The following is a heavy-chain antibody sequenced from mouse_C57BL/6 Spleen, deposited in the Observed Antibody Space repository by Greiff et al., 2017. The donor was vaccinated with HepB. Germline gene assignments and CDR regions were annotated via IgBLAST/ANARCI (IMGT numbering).Heavy chain of an antibody. V-gene: IGHV1-59*01. Sequence: QVQLQQPGAELVRPGTSVKLSCKASGYTFTSYWMHWVKQRPGQGLEWIGVIDPSDSYTNYNQKFKGKATLTVDTSSSTAYMQRSSLTSEDSAVYYCARDSSGPAWFAYWGQGTLVTVSA. J-gene: IGHJ3*01. D-gene: IGHD3-2*02. CDR1: GYTFTSYW. CDR3: ARDSSGPAWFAY. CDR2: IDPSDSYT.